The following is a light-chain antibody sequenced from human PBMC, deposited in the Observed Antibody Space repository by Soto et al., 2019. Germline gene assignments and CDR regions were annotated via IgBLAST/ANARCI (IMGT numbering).Light chain of an antibody. Sequence: EIVFTQSPGTLSLSPGERATLSCRASQSVSSSYLAWYHQKPGQAPRLLIYGASSRATGIPDRFSGSGSGTDFTLTISRLEPEDFAVYYCQQYGSSPLFTLGPGTKVDIK. CDR1: QSVSSSY. J-gene: IGKJ3*01. V-gene: IGKV3-20*01. CDR3: QQYGSSPLFT. CDR2: GAS.